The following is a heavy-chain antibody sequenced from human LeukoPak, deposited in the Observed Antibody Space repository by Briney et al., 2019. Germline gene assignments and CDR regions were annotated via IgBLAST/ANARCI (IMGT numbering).Heavy chain of an antibody. Sequence: SETLSLTCTVSGGSISSYYWTWIRQPPGKGLEWIGSIYYSGSTYYNPSLKSRVTISVDTSKNQFSLKLSSVTAADTAVYYCARSLAIFGVVIIHDAFDIWGQGTMVTVSS. J-gene: IGHJ3*02. D-gene: IGHD3-3*01. CDR1: GGSISSYY. CDR2: IYYSGST. CDR3: ARSLAIFGVVIIHDAFDI. V-gene: IGHV4-59*12.